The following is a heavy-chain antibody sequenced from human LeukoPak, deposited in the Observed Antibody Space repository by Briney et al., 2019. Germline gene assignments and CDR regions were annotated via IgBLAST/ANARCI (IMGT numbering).Heavy chain of an antibody. V-gene: IGHV4-30-2*01. CDR3: ARLQYCSGTSCYWFDP. CDR2: IYQTGST. D-gene: IGHD2-2*01. J-gene: IGHJ5*02. Sequence: SETLSLTCDVSGGSISSGLYSWSWIRQPLGKGLEWIGYIYQTGSTYYNPSLKSRVTISVDTSKNQFSLRLSSVTAADTAVYYCARLQYCSGTSCYWFDPWGQGTLVTVSS. CDR1: GGSISSGLYS.